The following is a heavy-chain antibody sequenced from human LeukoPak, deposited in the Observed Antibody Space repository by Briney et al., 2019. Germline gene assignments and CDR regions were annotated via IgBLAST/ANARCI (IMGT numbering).Heavy chain of an antibody. CDR3: ARAYGHYDFWSGYYADYYYYTDV. CDR1: GFTFSSYW. V-gene: IGHV3-7*01. CDR2: IKQDGSEK. J-gene: IGHJ6*03. D-gene: IGHD3-3*01. Sequence: GGSLRLSCAASGFTFSSYWMSWVRQAPGKGLEWVANIKQDGSEKYYVDSVKGRFTISRDNAKNSLYLQMNSLRAEDTAVYYCARAYGHYDFWSGYYADYYYYTDVWGKGTTVTVSS.